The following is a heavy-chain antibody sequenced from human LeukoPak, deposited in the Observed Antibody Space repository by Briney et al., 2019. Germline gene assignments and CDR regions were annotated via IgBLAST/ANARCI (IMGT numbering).Heavy chain of an antibody. J-gene: IGHJ4*02. CDR1: GDSISSGDYY. D-gene: IGHD3-10*01. CDR2: ISSSGST. CDR3: ARDPHMVRGVSH. Sequence: SETLSLTCTVSGDSISSGDYYWSWIRQPAGKGLEWIGRISSSGSTNYNPSLKSRVTISVDTSKNQFSLKLSSVTAADTAVYYCARDPHMVRGVSHWGQGTLVTVSS. V-gene: IGHV4-61*02.